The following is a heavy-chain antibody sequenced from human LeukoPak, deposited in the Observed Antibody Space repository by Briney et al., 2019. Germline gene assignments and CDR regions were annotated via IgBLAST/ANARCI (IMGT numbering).Heavy chain of an antibody. J-gene: IGHJ4*02. CDR1: GGTFSSYA. CDR3: ARVDGSADY. V-gene: IGHV1-69*05. Sequence: ASVKVSCKASGGTFSSYAISWVRQAPGQGLEWMGGIIPISGTTNYAQKFQGRVTITRDTSISTVYMELSSLRSEDTAVYFCARVDGSADYWGQGTLVTVSS. CDR2: IIPISGTT. D-gene: IGHD3-22*01.